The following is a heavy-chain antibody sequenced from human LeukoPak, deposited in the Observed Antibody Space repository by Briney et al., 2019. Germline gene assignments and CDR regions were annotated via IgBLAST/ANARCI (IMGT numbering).Heavy chain of an antibody. CDR1: GFTFRDYS. Sequence: GGSLRLSCAASGFTFRDYSMNWVRQAPGKGLEWVANIKPDGSEKNYGDSVRGRFTISRDNARNSLSLQMNSLRAEDTAVYYCARENYFDYWGQGTLVTVSS. J-gene: IGHJ4*02. CDR2: IKPDGSEK. V-gene: IGHV3-7*04. CDR3: ARENYFDY.